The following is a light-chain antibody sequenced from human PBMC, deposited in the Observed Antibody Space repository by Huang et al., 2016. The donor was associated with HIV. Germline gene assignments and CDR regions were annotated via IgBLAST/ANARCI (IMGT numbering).Light chain of an antibody. V-gene: IGKV3-20*01. CDR1: QSVSSNY. Sequence: EIVLTQSPGNLSLSPGERAPLSCRASQSVSSNYLAWYQQKRGQAPRLLIYGASTRATGIPDRVSGSGAGTDFTLTISRLEPEDFSVYYCQQYGSPPETFGQGTKVEIK. CDR2: GAS. J-gene: IGKJ1*01. CDR3: QQYGSPPET.